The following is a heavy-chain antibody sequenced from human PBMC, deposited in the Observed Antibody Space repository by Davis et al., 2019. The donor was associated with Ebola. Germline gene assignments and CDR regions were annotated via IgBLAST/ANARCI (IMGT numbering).Heavy chain of an antibody. D-gene: IGHD3/OR15-3a*01. CDR2: ISSSSSYI. CDR1: GFTFSSYS. J-gene: IGHJ4*02. V-gene: IGHV3-21*04. Sequence: PGGSLRLSCAASGFTFSSYSMNWVRQAPGKGLEWVSSISSSSSYIYYADSVKGRFTISRDNAKNSLYLQMNSLRAEDTAVYYCARDSSHVSGRVPLDSWGQGTLVTVSS. CDR3: ARDSSHVSGRVPLDS.